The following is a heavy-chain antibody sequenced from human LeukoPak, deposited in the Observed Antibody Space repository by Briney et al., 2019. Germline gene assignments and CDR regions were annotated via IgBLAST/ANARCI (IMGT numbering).Heavy chain of an antibody. D-gene: IGHD4-23*01. CDR2: ISSSSSYI. CDR1: GFTFSSYS. J-gene: IGHJ4*02. V-gene: IGHV3-21*01. Sequence: GGSLRLSCAASGFTFSSYSMNWVRQAPGKGLEWVSSISSSSSYIYYADSVKGRFTISRDNAKNSLYLQMNSLRAEDTAVYYCARDSGNYGGNSDYWGQGTLVTVSS. CDR3: ARDSGNYGGNSDY.